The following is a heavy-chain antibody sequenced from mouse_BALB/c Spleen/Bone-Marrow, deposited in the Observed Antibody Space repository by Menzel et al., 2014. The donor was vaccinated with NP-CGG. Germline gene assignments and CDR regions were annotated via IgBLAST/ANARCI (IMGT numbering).Heavy chain of an antibody. Sequence: VQLQQSGAELVKPGASVRVSCKASGYAFTNYYMYWVKQRPGQGLEWIGEINPSNGGTNFNEKFKSKATLTVDKSSNTTYMQLSSMTSEDSAVYYCSRSGNYVFAYWGQGTLVTVSA. CDR2: INPSNGGT. CDR3: SRSGNYVFAY. V-gene: IGHV1S81*02. D-gene: IGHD2-1*01. CDR1: GYAFTNYY. J-gene: IGHJ3*01.